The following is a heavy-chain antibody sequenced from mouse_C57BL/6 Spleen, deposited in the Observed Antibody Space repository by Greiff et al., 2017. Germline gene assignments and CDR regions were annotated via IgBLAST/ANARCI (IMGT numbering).Heavy chain of an antibody. CDR1: GYTFTSYW. V-gene: IGHV1-61*01. Sequence: QVQLQQPGAELVRPGSSVKLSCKASGYTFTSYWMDWVKQRPGQGLEWIGNIYPSDSETHYNQKFKDKATLTVDKSSSTAYMQLSSLTSEDSAVYYCARSPRGYAMDYWGQGTSVTVSS. CDR2: IYPSDSET. J-gene: IGHJ4*01. CDR3: ARSPRGYAMDY.